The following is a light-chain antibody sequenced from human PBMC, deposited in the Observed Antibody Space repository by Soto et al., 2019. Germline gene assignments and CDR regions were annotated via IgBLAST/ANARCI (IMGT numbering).Light chain of an antibody. CDR1: SSDVGGYNY. Sequence: QSALTQPASVSGSPGQSITISCTGTSSDVGGYNYVSWYQQHPGKAPKLMIYEVSNRPSGVSNRFSGSKSGNTASLTISGLQAEDEADYYCCSYTSSSIHVVFGGGTKLTVL. J-gene: IGLJ2*01. V-gene: IGLV2-14*01. CDR3: CSYTSSSIHVV. CDR2: EVS.